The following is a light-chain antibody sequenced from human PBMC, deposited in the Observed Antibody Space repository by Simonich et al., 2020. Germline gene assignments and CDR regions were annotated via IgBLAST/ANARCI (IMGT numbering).Light chain of an antibody. V-gene: IGLV2-14*01. Sequence: QSALTQPASVSGSPGQSITISCTGTSSAVGCYNYVSWYQQHPGKAPKLMIYYVSKRPTVVSNRFSGSKSGNTASLTISGLQAEDEADYYCSSYTSSSTWVFGGGTKLTVL. CDR3: SSYTSSSTWV. CDR1: SSAVGCYNY. J-gene: IGLJ3*02. CDR2: YVS.